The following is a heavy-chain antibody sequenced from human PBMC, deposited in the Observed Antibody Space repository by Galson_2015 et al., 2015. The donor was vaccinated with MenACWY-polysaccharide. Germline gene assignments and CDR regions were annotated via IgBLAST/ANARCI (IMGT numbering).Heavy chain of an antibody. Sequence: SLRLSCAASGFAFSNYGMAWVRQAPGKGLEWVSALSQTTTTYYSASVKGRFTISRDNSKNTPYLQMNSLRVEDTAVYYCAREGFCSGGTCYFYDYWGQGILVTVSA. V-gene: IGHV3-23*01. D-gene: IGHD2-15*01. CDR1: GFAFSNYG. CDR2: LSQTTTT. CDR3: AREGFCSGGTCYFYDY. J-gene: IGHJ4*02.